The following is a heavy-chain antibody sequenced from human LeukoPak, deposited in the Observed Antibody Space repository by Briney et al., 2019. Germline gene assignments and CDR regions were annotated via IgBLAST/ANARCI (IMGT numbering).Heavy chain of an antibody. CDR2: IYYSGST. J-gene: IGHJ4*02. CDR3: ASFGSGYGFDY. V-gene: IGHV4-30-4*01. Sequence: SQTLSLTCTVSGGSISSGDYYWSWIRQPPGEGLEWIGYIYYSGSTYYNPSLKSRVTISVDTSKNQSSLKLTSVTAADTAVYYCASFGSGYGFDYWGQGTLVTVSS. CDR1: GGSISSGDYY. D-gene: IGHD5-12*01.